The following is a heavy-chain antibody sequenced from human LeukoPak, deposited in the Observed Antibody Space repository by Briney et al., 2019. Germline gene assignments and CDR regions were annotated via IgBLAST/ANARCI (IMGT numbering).Heavy chain of an antibody. CDR3: ARDAVKGLLVMDNWFDP. J-gene: IGHJ5*02. D-gene: IGHD2-15*01. V-gene: IGHV1-46*01. CDR1: GYTFTSYY. CDR2: INPSGGST. Sequence: ASVKVSCKASGYTFTSYYMHWVRQAPGPGLEWMGIINPSGGSTSYAQKFQGRVTMTRDMSTSTVYMELSSLRSEDTAVYYCARDAVKGLLVMDNWFDPWGQGTLVTVSS.